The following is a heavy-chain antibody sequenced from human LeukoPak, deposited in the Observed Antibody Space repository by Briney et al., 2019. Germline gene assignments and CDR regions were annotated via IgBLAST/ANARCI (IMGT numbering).Heavy chain of an antibody. V-gene: IGHV1-2*02. CDR3: ARDRSSGWYGKYDY. CDR1: GYTFTGYY. D-gene: IGHD6-19*01. Sequence: ASVKVSCKASGYTFTGYYMHWVRQAPGQGLEWMGWINPNSGGTNYAQKFQGRVTMTRDTSISTAYMELSRLSSDDTAVYYCARDRSSGWYGKYDYWGQGTLVTVSS. J-gene: IGHJ4*02. CDR2: INPNSGGT.